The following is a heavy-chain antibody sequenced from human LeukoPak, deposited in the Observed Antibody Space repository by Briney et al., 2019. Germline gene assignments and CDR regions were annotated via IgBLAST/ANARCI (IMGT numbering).Heavy chain of an antibody. CDR2: ISSSGSTI. CDR3: SKPHFDD. V-gene: IGHV3-48*03. J-gene: IGHJ4*02. CDR1: VFTSCGYE. Sequence: GGSLRLSCAASVFTSCGYEMNWVRQAPGKGLEWGSYISSSGSTIYYADSVKGRFTISRENAKNSLYLQMNILRAVDPAVYYCSKPHFDDWGQGTLVTVSS.